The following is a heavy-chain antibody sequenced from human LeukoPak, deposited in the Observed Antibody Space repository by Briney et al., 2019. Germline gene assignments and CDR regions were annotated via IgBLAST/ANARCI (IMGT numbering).Heavy chain of an antibody. CDR1: GGSISSTNYY. CDR2: IYFSGST. J-gene: IGHJ4*02. V-gene: IGHV4-39*07. D-gene: IGHD1-1*01. CDR3: ARRYNWNDRWD. Sequence: SETLSLTCTVSGGSISSTNYYWGWIRQPPGKGLEWIGSIYFSGSTYYNPSLKSRLTISLDTSKNQFSLRLSSVTAADTAFYYCARRYNWNDRWDWGQGTLVTVSP.